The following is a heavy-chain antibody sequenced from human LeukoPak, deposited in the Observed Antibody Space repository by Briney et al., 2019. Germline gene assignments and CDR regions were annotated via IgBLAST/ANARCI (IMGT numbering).Heavy chain of an antibody. V-gene: IGHV1-8*01. J-gene: IGHJ4*02. Sequence: ASVKVSCKASGFTFTSYDINWVRQATGQGLEWMGWMNPNNGNTGYAQKFQGRVTMTRDTSISTAYMELSSLRSEDTAVYYCALLATTVVTRFDYWGQGTLVTVSS. D-gene: IGHD4-23*01. CDR2: MNPNNGNT. CDR3: ALLATTVVTRFDY. CDR1: GFTFTSYD.